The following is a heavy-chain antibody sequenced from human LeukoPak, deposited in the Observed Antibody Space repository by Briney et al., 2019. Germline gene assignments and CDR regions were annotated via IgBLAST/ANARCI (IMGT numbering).Heavy chain of an antibody. CDR2: IYYSGST. J-gene: IGHJ4*02. CDR3: ASEHTGMGGDYFDY. V-gene: IGHV4-39*01. Sequence: KPSETLSLTCTVSGGSISSSSYYWGWIRQPPGKGLEWIGSIYYSGSTYYNPSLKSRVTISVDTSKNQFSLKLSSVAAADTAVYYCASEHTGMGGDYFDYWGQGTLVTVSS. D-gene: IGHD5-18*01. CDR1: GGSISSSSYY.